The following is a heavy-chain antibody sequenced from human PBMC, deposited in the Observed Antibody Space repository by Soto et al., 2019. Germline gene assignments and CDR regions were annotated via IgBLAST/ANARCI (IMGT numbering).Heavy chain of an antibody. CDR1: GFTFMTYG. J-gene: IGHJ3*02. D-gene: IGHD3-9*01. CDR2: ISSDGTKK. Sequence: QVQLVESGGGVVQPGRSLRLSCAASGFTFMTYGMHWVRQAPGKGLEWVALISSDGTKKNFADSVKGRFTISRDNSKNTLYLQMNSLTTEDTAVYYCAKDPGYYDLLIGYYRHAFDIWGHGTMVTVSS. CDR3: AKDPGYYDLLIGYYRHAFDI. V-gene: IGHV3-30*18.